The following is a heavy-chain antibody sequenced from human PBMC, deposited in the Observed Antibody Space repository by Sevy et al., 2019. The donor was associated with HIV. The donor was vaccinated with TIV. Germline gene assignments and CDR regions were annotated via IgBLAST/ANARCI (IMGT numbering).Heavy chain of an antibody. CDR2: FGIAGDT. D-gene: IGHD5-18*01. CDR1: GFTFSFYD. Sequence: GGSLRLSCVASGFTFSFYDMHWVRQATGTGLEWVSGFGIAGDTYYAGSVKGRFTISRDNAKNSLYLQMNSLRAGDTAVYYCARDRSRYSYGQDAFDIWGQRTMVTVSS. V-gene: IGHV3-13*01. CDR3: ARDRSRYSYGQDAFDI. J-gene: IGHJ3*02.